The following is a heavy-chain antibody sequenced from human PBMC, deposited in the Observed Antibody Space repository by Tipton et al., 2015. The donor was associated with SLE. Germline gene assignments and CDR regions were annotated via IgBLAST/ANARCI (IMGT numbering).Heavy chain of an antibody. Sequence: QVQLVQSGAEVKKPGASVRVSCKASGYTFTTYGISWVRQAPGQGLEWMGWISTYNGNTNYAQKLQGRVTVTSDTSTSTAYMELRSLRSDDTAIYYCARVRVDTAMGVFDFWGQGTLVTVSS. CDR1: GYTFTTYG. CDR2: ISTYNGNT. J-gene: IGHJ4*02. D-gene: IGHD5-18*01. V-gene: IGHV1-18*01. CDR3: ARVRVDTAMGVFDF.